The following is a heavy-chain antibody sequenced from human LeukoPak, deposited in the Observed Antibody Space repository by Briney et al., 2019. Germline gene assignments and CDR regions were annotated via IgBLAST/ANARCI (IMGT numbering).Heavy chain of an antibody. Sequence: GESLQISCKGSGYSFTSYWIGWVRQMPGKGLEWMGIIYPGDSDTRYSPSFQGQVTISADKSISTAYLQWSSLKASDTAMYYCARRQYYYDSSGYYYDYWGQGTLVTVSS. V-gene: IGHV5-51*01. J-gene: IGHJ4*02. D-gene: IGHD3-22*01. CDR3: ARRQYYYDSSGYYYDY. CDR1: GYSFTSYW. CDR2: IYPGDSDT.